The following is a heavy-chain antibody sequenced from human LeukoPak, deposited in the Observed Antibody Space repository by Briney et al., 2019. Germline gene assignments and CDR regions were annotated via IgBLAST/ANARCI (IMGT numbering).Heavy chain of an antibody. J-gene: IGHJ5*02. CDR2: ISAYNGNT. Sequence: ASVTVSCKASGYTFTSYGISWVRQAPGQGLEWMGWISAYNGNTNYAQKLQGRVTMTTDTSTSTAYMELRSLRSDDTAVYYCARDPYGDYVINNWFDPWGQGTLVTVSS. CDR3: ARDPYGDYVINNWFDP. CDR1: GYTFTSYG. D-gene: IGHD4-17*01. V-gene: IGHV1-18*01.